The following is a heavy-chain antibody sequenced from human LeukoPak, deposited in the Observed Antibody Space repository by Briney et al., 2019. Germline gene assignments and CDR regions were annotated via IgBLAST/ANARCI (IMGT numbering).Heavy chain of an antibody. D-gene: IGHD6-13*01. CDR1: GGSFSGYY. Sequence: SETLSLTCAVYGGSFSGYYWSWIRQPPGKGLEWIGGINHSGSTNYNPSLKSRVTISEDTSKNQFSLKLSSVTAADTAVYYCARGRTPGNSSSWYNWFDPWGQGTLVTVSS. CDR2: INHSGST. CDR3: ARGRTPGNSSSWYNWFDP. J-gene: IGHJ5*02. V-gene: IGHV4-34*01.